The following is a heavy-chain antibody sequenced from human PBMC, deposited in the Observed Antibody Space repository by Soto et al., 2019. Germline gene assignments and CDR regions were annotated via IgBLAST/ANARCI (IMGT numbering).Heavy chain of an antibody. CDR2: MSGSGGST. CDR1: GFTFRSYA. V-gene: IGHV3-23*01. CDR3: AKAHDYGDSENYFDY. Sequence: PGGSLRLSCAASGFTFRSYAMSSVRQAPGKGLEWVSAMSGSGGSTYYAESVKGRFTTSRDKSTNTLYLQMNSLRAEDTAVYYCAKAHDYGDSENYFDYWGRGTLVTVSS. D-gene: IGHD4-17*01. J-gene: IGHJ4*02.